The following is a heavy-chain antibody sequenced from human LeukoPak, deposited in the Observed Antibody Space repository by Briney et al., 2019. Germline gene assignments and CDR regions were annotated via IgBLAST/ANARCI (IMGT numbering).Heavy chain of an antibody. V-gene: IGHV4-4*02. CDR3: ARVPGTTPFDY. Sequence: PSGTLSLTCAVSGGSISSSNWWSWVRQPPGKGLEWIGEISHSGRTNYNPSLESRVTISVDTSNNQFSLKLSSVTAADTAVYFCARVPGTTPFDYWGQGTLVTV. CDR1: GGSISSSNW. D-gene: IGHD1-1*01. J-gene: IGHJ4*02. CDR2: ISHSGRT.